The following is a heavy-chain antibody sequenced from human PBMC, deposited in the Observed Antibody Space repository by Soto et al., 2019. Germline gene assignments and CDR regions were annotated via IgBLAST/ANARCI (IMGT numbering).Heavy chain of an antibody. D-gene: IGHD3-10*01. CDR3: ARRYGSAFDI. CDR2: IYYSGST. V-gene: IGHV4-59*01. J-gene: IGHJ3*02. CDR1: GGSISSYY. Sequence: SETLSITCTASGGSISSYYWSWIRQPPGKGLEWIGYIYYSGSTNYNPSLKSRVTISVDTSKNQFSLKLSSVTAADTAVYYCARRYGSAFDIWGQGTMVT.